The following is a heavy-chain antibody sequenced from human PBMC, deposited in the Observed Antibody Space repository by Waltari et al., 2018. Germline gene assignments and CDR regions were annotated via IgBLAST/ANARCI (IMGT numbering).Heavy chain of an antibody. V-gene: IGHV3-23*01. Sequence: EVQLFESGGGLVQPGGSLRLSCAASGFTFRTYAMSWVRQAPGKGLEWVSSISGSGDSTYYADSVKGRFTISRDNSKNTLYLQMNSLRAEDTAVYYCAILLGRGYLGQGTLVTVSS. J-gene: IGHJ4*02. CDR3: AILLGRGY. D-gene: IGHD3-10*01. CDR1: GFTFRTYA. CDR2: ISGSGDST.